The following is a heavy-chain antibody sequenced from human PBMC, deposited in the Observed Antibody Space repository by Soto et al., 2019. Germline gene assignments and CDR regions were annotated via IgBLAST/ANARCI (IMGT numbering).Heavy chain of an antibody. V-gene: IGHV3-30*03. CDR3: ARGGREWLVTSDFNC. CDR2: VSHDGRNT. J-gene: IGHJ4*02. Sequence: VQLVESGGGVVQPGRSLRLSCAASGFTFSDYAMHWVRQAPGKGLEWVAVVSHDGRNTHYADSVKGRFTISRDSSKNTVSLEMTSLRAEETAVCYCARGGREWLVTSDFNCWGQGALVTVSS. CDR1: GFTFSDYA. D-gene: IGHD6-19*01.